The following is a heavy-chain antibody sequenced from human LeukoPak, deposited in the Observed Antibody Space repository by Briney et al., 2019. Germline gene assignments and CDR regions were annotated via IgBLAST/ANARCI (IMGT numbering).Heavy chain of an antibody. Sequence: PSETLSLTCTDSGGSINSYYWSWLRQPPGKGLEWIGYIYYSGTTNYNPSLKSRLTISVDTSKNTFSLKLSSVTAADTAVYYCARGRYTATQFDPWGQGTLVTVSS. CDR3: ARGRYTATQFDP. V-gene: IGHV4-59*01. CDR2: IYYSGTT. J-gene: IGHJ5*02. CDR1: GGSINSYY. D-gene: IGHD1-1*01.